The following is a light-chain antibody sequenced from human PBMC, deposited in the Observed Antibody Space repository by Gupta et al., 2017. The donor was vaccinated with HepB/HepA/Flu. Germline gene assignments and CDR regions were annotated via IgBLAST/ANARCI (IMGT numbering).Light chain of an antibody. CDR1: QNIRSN. CDR3: QQYDTWPLT. CDR2: DVS. V-gene: IGKV3-15*01. Sequence: EIVMTQSPATLSVSPGERVTLSCRASQNIRSNLAWCQQKPGQAPRLLIYDVSNRATGIPARFSGSASGTEFTLTISSLQAEDFAVYYCQQYDTWPLTFGQGTKVESK. J-gene: IGKJ1*01.